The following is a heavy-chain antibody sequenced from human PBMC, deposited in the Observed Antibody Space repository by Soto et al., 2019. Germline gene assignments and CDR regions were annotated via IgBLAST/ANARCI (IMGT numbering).Heavy chain of an antibody. Sequence: QVQLQESGSGLVKPSQTLVLTCTVSGDSISRDGSSWSWLRQPPGQGLAWIGYIYHSGATYYNPSLKSRVTTSVEKSKNQFSLSLASVTAADTAVYYGAREMSYYFDSWGHGTLVTVSS. CDR1: GDSISRDGSS. V-gene: IGHV4-30-2*01. CDR3: AREMSYYFDS. J-gene: IGHJ4*01. CDR2: IYHSGAT.